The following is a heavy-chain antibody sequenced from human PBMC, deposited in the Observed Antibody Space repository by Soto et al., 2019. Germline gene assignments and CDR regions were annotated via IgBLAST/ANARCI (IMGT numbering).Heavy chain of an antibody. Sequence: QVQLVQSGAEVKKPGASVKVSCKASGYTFTGYYMHWVRQAPGQGLEWMGWINPNSGGTNYAQKFQGWVTMTRDTSISTAYMELSRLRSDDTAVYYCARGEGVYDYVWGSPFYYWGQGTLVTVSS. CDR1: GYTFTGYY. J-gene: IGHJ4*02. CDR3: ARGEGVYDYVWGSPFYY. D-gene: IGHD3-16*01. V-gene: IGHV1-2*04. CDR2: INPNSGGT.